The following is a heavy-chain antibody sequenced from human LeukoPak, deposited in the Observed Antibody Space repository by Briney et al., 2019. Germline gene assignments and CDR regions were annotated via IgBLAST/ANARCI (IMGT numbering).Heavy chain of an antibody. J-gene: IGHJ4*02. V-gene: IGHV1-69*05. CDR3: ARAGVVPAAIDDY. Sequence: SVKVSCKASGGTFSSYAISWVRQAPGQGLEWMGGIIPIFGTANYAQKFQGRVTITTDESTSTAYMELSSLRSEDTAVYYCARAGVVPAAIDDYWGQGTLVTVSS. CDR2: IIPIFGTA. D-gene: IGHD2-2*02. CDR1: GGTFSSYA.